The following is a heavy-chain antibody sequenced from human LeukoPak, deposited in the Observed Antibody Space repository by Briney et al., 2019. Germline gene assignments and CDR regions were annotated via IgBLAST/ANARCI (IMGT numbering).Heavy chain of an antibody. CDR3: ARGEYSSSSVYFDY. J-gene: IGHJ4*02. D-gene: IGHD6-6*01. Sequence: PSETLSLTCAVYGVSFSGYYWSWLRQPPGKGLEWIGEINHSGSTNYNPSLKSRVTISVDTSKNQFSLKLSSVTAADTAVYYCARGEYSSSSVYFDYWGQGTLVTVSS. V-gene: IGHV4-34*01. CDR2: INHSGST. CDR1: GVSFSGYY.